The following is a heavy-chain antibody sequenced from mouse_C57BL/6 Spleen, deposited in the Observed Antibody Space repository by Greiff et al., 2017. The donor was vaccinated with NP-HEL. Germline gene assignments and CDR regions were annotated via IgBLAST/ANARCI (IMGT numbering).Heavy chain of an antibody. Sequence: VQLQQSGAELVRPGASVKLSCKASGYTFTDYYINWVKQRPGQGLEWIARIYPGSGNTYYNEKFKGKATLTAEKSSSTAYMLLSSLTSEDSAVYFCARSLGRGHFDYWGQGTTLTVSS. D-gene: IGHD4-1*01. J-gene: IGHJ2*01. CDR3: ARSLGRGHFDY. CDR2: IYPGSGNT. CDR1: GYTFTDYY. V-gene: IGHV1-76*01.